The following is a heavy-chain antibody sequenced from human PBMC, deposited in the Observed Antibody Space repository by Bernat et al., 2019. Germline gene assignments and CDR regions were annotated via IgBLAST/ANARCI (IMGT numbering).Heavy chain of an antibody. V-gene: IGHV3-9*01. Sequence: EVQLVESGGGLVQPGRSLRLSCAASGFTFDDYAMHWVRQAPGKGLEWVSGISWNSGRIVYADSVKGRFTISRDNAKNSLYLQMNSLRAEDTALYCCAKGPYCSGGSCYSNSFDYWGQGTLVTVSS. CDR1: GFTFDDYA. CDR3: AKGPYCSGGSCYSNSFDY. J-gene: IGHJ4*02. CDR2: ISWNSGRI. D-gene: IGHD2-15*01.